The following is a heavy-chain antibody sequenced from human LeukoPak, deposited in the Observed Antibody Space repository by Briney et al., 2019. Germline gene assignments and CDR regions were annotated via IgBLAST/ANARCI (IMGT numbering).Heavy chain of an antibody. D-gene: IGHD1-14*01. CDR1: GYTFTSYD. CDR3: ARGAGGRARNWFDP. CDR2: MNPNSGNT. V-gene: IGHV1-8*03. Sequence: GASVKVSCKASGYTFTSYDINWVRQATGQGLEWMGWMNPNSGNTGYAQKFQGRVAITRNTSISTAYMELSSLRSEDTAVYYCARGAGGRARNWFDPWGQGTLVTVSS. J-gene: IGHJ5*02.